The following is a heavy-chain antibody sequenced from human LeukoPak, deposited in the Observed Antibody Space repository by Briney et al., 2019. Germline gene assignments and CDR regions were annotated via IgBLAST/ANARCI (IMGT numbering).Heavy chain of an antibody. D-gene: IGHD6-19*01. V-gene: IGHV3-23*01. J-gene: IGHJ4*02. CDR2: ISGSGGSK. CDR3: AKDGYSSGWFNTY. CDR1: GFTFSSYA. Sequence: GGSLRLSCAASGFTFSSYAMSWVRQAPGKGLEWVSVISGSGGSKYYADSGKGRLTISRDNSKNTLYLQMNSLRAEDTAVYYCAKDGYSSGWFNTYWGQGTLVTVSS.